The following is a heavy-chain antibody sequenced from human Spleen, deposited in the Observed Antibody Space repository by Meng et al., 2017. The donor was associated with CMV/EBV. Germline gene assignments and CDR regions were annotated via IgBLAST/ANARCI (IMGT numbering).Heavy chain of an antibody. CDR3: AKVRGWGAWDFDY. CDR2: IRYDGSNK. J-gene: IGHJ4*02. D-gene: IGHD3-16*01. Sequence: GWSLRIACECSGRNFMYAGMSGVRQSPGKGLEWVAFIRYDGSNKYYADSVKGRFTISRDNSKTTLYLQMNSLRAEDTAVYYCAKVRGWGAWDFDYWGQGTLVTVSS. CDR1: GRNFMYAG. V-gene: IGHV3-30*02.